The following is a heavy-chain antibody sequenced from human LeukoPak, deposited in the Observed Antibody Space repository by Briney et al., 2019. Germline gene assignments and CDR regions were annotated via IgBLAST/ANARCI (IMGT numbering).Heavy chain of an antibody. Sequence: GGSMRLSCAASGFTFSYYSMNWVRQAPGRGLGWVSCISSSSSLIFYSDSVRGRFTISRDNAKNLLYLHMNSLRVEDTAVYYSAKVDRGDYSISPVPYYNYYMNDWGKGTTVIDSS. V-gene: IGHV3-21*01. CDR3: AKVDRGDYSISPVPYYNYYMND. CDR1: GFTFSYYS. CDR2: ISSSSSLI. D-gene: IGHD6-13*01. J-gene: IGHJ6*03.